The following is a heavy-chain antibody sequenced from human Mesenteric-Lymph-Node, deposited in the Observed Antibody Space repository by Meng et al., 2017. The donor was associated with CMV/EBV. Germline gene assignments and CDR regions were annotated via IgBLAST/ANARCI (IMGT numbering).Heavy chain of an antibody. V-gene: IGHV3-23*01. CDR1: GFSFNIYA. CDR3: ARDGVITMVRGVTDEHFELDY. J-gene: IGHJ4*02. CDR2: ISDSGLDT. D-gene: IGHD3-10*01. Sequence: GESLMISCAASGFSFNIYAMTWVRQAPGKGLEWVSAISDSGLDTYYAASVKGRFTISRDNSKNTLYLLMNSLRAEDTAVYYCARDGVITMVRGVTDEHFELDYWGQGTLVTVSS.